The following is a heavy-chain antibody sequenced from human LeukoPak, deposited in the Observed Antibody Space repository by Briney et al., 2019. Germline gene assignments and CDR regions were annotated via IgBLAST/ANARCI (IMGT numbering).Heavy chain of an antibody. V-gene: IGHV4-59*01. Sequence: SETLSLTCTVSGGSISGYYWSWIRQSPGKGLEWIGYIYSSGSTNYKSSLKSRVTISEDTSKNQVSLKLRSVTAADTAVYYCARDPSAFRGFYASWGQGTRVTVSS. CDR1: GGSISGYY. D-gene: IGHD3-16*01. CDR3: ARDPSAFRGFYAS. CDR2: IYSSGST. J-gene: IGHJ5*02.